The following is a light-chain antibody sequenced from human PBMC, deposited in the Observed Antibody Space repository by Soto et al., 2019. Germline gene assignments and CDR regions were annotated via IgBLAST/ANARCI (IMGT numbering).Light chain of an antibody. V-gene: IGKV3-15*01. CDR3: QHYNNWPFT. J-gene: IGKJ2*01. CDR2: GAS. Sequence: EIVMTQSPATLSVSPGERATLSCRASQSVSSNLAWYQQKPGQAPRLLIYGASGRATGIPARFSGSGSGTEFTLTISSLQSEDFVVYYCQHYNNWPFTFGQGTKLEIK. CDR1: QSVSSN.